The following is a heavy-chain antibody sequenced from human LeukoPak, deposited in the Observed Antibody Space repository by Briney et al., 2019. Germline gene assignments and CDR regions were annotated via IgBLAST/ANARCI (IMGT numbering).Heavy chain of an antibody. CDR1: GFPLSRSA. D-gene: IGHD3-9*01. Sequence: QTGGSLRLSCAASGFPLSRSAMSWVRQARGKGLEWVSNISGSGSGGSTYYADSVKGRFTISKDSSKNTLDLQMNSLRTEDTAVYYCARGSQYNILTGFIVGAMDDFDYWGQGTLVTVSS. J-gene: IGHJ4*02. CDR3: ARGSQYNILTGFIVGAMDDFDY. CDR2: ISGSGSGGST. V-gene: IGHV3-23*01.